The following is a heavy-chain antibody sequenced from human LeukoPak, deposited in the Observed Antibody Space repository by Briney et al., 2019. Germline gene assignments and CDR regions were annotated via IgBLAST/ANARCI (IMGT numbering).Heavy chain of an antibody. CDR3: ARDSYSIAAEGYFDY. D-gene: IGHD6-13*01. CDR1: GGSISSTTYF. CDR2: IYYSGSP. Sequence: PSETLSLTCTVSGGSISSTTYFWGWIRQPPGKGLEWIGSIYYSGSPYYNPSLKSRVTISVDTSKNQFSLKLSSVTAADTAVYYCARDSYSIAAEGYFDYWGQGTLVTVSS. V-gene: IGHV4-39*07. J-gene: IGHJ4*02.